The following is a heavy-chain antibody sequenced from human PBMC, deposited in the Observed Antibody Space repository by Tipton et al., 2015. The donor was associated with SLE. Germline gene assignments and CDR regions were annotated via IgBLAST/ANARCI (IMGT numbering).Heavy chain of an antibody. D-gene: IGHD2-2*01. CDR1: GGSISSHH. J-gene: IGHJ5*02. CDR3: AREYQNWFDP. Sequence: GLVKPSETLSLTCSVSGGSISSHHWIWIRQPPGKGLEWIGYISYGGGTNYNPSLKNRVSLSVDTSKNQVSLKLSSVTAADTAVYFCAREYQNWFDPWGQGTLVTVSS. V-gene: IGHV4-59*11. CDR2: ISYGGGT.